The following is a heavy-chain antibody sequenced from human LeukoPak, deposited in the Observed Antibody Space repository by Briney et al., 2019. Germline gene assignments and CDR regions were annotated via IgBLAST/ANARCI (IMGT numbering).Heavy chain of an antibody. J-gene: IGHJ4*02. D-gene: IGHD6-19*01. CDR2: INSDGSGT. CDR3: ARVGSSGWYPTGIDY. V-gene: IGHV3-74*01. Sequence: GGSLRLSCAASGFTFSSCWMYWVRQAPGKGLVWVSRINSDGSGTSYADSVKGRFTISRDNAKSTLYLQMNSLRAEDTAVYYCARVGSSGWYPTGIDYWGQGTLVTVSS. CDR1: GFTFSSCW.